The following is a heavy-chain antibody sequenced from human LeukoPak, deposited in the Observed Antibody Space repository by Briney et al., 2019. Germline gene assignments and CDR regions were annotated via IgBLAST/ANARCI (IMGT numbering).Heavy chain of an antibody. D-gene: IGHD3-10*01. V-gene: IGHV4-30-4*01. CDR1: GGSISSGDYY. J-gene: IGHJ3*02. Sequence: SETLSLTCTVSGGSISSGDYYWSWIRQPPGKGLEWIGYIYYSGSTYYNPSLKSRVTISVDTSKDQFSLKLSSVTAADTAVYYCARESSIYGSGTDAFDIWGQGTMVTVSS. CDR3: ARESSIYGSGTDAFDI. CDR2: IYYSGST.